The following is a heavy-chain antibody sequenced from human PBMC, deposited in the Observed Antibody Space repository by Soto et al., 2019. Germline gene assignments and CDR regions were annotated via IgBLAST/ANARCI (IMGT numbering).Heavy chain of an antibody. V-gene: IGHV1-69*12. Sequence: QVQLVQSGSEVKKRGSSVKVSCKASGGTFSTSAISWVRQAPGQGLEWVGGIMPVFATPDYAQNFQGRVTSTADESTTTAYLELTSLRTDDTAVYYCARDKDRKQLGGNYDYQLHVWGEGTAITVS. CDR3: ARDKDRKQLGGNYDYQLHV. CDR2: IMPVFATP. J-gene: IGHJ6*03. D-gene: IGHD3-3*02. CDR1: GGTFSTSA.